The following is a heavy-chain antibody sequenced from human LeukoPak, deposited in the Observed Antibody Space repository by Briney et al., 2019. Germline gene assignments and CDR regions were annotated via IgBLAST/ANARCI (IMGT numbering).Heavy chain of an antibody. D-gene: IGHD6-6*01. CDR3: AKDLSSPNYYYGMDV. CDR2: ISGSGVST. V-gene: IGHV3-23*01. CDR1: GITFSSYA. Sequence: PGGSLRLSCAAPGITFSSYAMSWVRQAPGKGLAWVSSISGSGVSTYYADSVKGRFTISRDNSKNTLYLQMNSLRAEDTAVYYCAKDLSSPNYYYGMDVWGQGTTVTVSS. J-gene: IGHJ6*02.